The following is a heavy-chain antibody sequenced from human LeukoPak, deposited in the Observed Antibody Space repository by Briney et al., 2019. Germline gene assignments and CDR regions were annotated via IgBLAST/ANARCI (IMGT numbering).Heavy chain of an antibody. V-gene: IGHV3-30*03. Sequence: GGSLRLSCAASGFTFSSYGMHWVRQAPGKGLEWVAVISYDGSNKYYADSVKGRFTISRDNSKNTLYLQMGSLRAEDMAVYYCARESEYSYGYSGMDVWGQGTTVTVSS. D-gene: IGHD5-18*01. CDR3: ARESEYSYGYSGMDV. CDR2: ISYDGSNK. CDR1: GFTFSSYG. J-gene: IGHJ6*02.